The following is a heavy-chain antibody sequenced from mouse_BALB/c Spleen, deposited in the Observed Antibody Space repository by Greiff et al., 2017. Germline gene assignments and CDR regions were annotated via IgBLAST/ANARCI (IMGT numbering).Heavy chain of an antibody. CDR3: ARGYDVGYAMDY. CDR2: ISYSGST. J-gene: IGHJ4*01. D-gene: IGHD2-14*01. CDR1: GYSITSDYA. Sequence: EVQLVESGPGLVKPSQSLSLTCTVTGYSITSDYAWNWIRQFPGNKLEWMGYISYSGSTSYNPSLKSRISITRDTSKNQFFLQLNSVTTEDTATYYCARGYDVGYAMDYWGQGTSVTVSS. V-gene: IGHV3-2*02.